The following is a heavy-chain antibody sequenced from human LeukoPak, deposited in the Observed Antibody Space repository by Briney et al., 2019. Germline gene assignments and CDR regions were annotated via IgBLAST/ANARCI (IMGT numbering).Heavy chain of an antibody. J-gene: IGHJ4*02. D-gene: IGHD3-22*01. Sequence: GGSLRLSCAASGFTFSSYVMSWVRQAPGKGLEWVSAISDSGGSTYYADSVKGRFTISRDNSENTLYLQMNSLRAEDTAVYYCAKDKGHYYDSSGYLQGWGQGTLVTVSS. CDR2: ISDSGGST. V-gene: IGHV3-23*01. CDR1: GFTFSSYV. CDR3: AKDKGHYYDSSGYLQG.